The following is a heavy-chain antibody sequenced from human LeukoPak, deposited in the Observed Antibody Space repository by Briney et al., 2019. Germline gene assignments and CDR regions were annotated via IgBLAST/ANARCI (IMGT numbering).Heavy chain of an antibody. J-gene: IGHJ4*02. CDR3: ARSLVRGVVIMGGTVDY. D-gene: IGHD3-3*01. CDR2: IYYSGST. V-gene: IGHV4-39*01. Sequence: SETLSLTCTVSGGSISSSSYYWGWIRQPPGKGLEWIGSIYYSGSTYYNPSLKSRVTISVDTSKNQFSLKLSSVTAADTAVYYSARSLVRGVVIMGGTVDYWGQGTLVTVSS. CDR1: GGSISSSSYY.